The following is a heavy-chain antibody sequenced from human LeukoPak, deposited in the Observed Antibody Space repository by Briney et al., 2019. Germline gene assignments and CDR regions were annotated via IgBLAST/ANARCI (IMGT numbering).Heavy chain of an antibody. CDR1: GFSFSSYA. CDR3: AKDHGSSDWYYFDY. CDR2: IHYDGSNN. V-gene: IGHV3-30*02. D-gene: IGHD6-13*01. Sequence: QAGGSLRLSCATSGFSFSSYAMRWVRQAPGKGLEWVAFIHYDGSNNYYADSVKGRFTISRDNSKNTLYLQMNTLRADDTAVYYCAKDHGSSDWYYFDYWGQGTLVTVSS. J-gene: IGHJ4*02.